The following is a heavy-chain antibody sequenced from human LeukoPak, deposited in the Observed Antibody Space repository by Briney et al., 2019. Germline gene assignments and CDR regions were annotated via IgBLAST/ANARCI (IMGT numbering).Heavy chain of an antibody. Sequence: ASVKVSCKASGGTFSSYTISWVRQAPGRGLEWMGRIIPILGIANYAQKFQGRVTITADKSTSTAYMELSSLRSEGTAVYYCARGGIVVVPAANWFDPWGQGTLVTVSS. CDR2: IIPILGIA. J-gene: IGHJ5*02. CDR1: GGTFSSYT. D-gene: IGHD2-2*01. V-gene: IGHV1-69*02. CDR3: ARGGIVVVPAANWFDP.